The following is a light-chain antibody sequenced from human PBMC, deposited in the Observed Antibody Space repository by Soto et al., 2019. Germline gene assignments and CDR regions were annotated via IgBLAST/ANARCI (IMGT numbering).Light chain of an antibody. Sequence: EIVLTQSPATLSLSPGERATLSCRASQSISRYLAWYQQKPAQAPRLLIYDASNRASGIPARFSGSGSGTDFTLTISNLEPEDFAVYYCQQRDSWPLTFGGGTKVEIK. J-gene: IGKJ4*01. V-gene: IGKV3-11*01. CDR3: QQRDSWPLT. CDR2: DAS. CDR1: QSISRY.